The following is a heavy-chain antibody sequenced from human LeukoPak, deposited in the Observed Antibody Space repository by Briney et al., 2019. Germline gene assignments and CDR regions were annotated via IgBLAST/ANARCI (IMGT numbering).Heavy chain of an antibody. V-gene: IGHV1-3*01. CDR1: GFTFTSYA. Sequence: ASVKVSCKASGFTFTSYAFHWVRQAPGQRLDWMGWISAGNGDTKYSQRFQDRVTITRDTSATTAYMELSSLRSDDTAVYYCARVPVVVFRGTKPGSTNYYYYGMDVWGQGTMVTVSS. CDR3: ARVPVVVFRGTKPGSTNYYYYGMDV. CDR2: ISAGNGDT. J-gene: IGHJ6*02. D-gene: IGHD2-2*01.